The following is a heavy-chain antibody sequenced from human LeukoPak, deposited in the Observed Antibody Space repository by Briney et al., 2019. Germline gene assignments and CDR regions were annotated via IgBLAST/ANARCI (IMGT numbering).Heavy chain of an antibody. J-gene: IGHJ4*02. CDR1: GFTFSSYD. V-gene: IGHV3-13*05. CDR2: ICPDGDP. CDR3: ARNSGGGNFDY. D-gene: IGHD3-16*01. Sequence: GGSLRLSCAASGFTFSSYDMHWVRQVPGKTLEWVSGICPDGDPYYPGSVKGRFIISRENAKNSLYLQMNGLRAGDTAVYYCARNSGGGNFDYWGQGTLVTVSS.